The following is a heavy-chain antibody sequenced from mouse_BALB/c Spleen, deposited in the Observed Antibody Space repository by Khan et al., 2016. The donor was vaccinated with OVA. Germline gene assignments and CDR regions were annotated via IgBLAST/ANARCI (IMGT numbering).Heavy chain of an antibody. CDR2: IDPENGYV. Sequence: EVQLQQSGAELVKPGASVTLSCTASGFNIKDTYLHWVNQRPEQGLEWVGRIDPENGYVKFDPKFQGKATITADTSSSTVYLQLSSLTSEDTAVYYCSRITYDDGAYWGQGTLVTVS. D-gene: IGHD2-3*01. CDR1: GFNIKDTY. CDR3: SRITYDDGAY. J-gene: IGHJ3*01. V-gene: IGHV14-3*02.